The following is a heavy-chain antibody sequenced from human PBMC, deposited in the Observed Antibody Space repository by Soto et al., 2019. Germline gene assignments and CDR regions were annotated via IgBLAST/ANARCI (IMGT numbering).Heavy chain of an antibody. V-gene: IGHV1-3*01. CDR3: ARTSGYYFFDY. CDR1: GYTFTTYA. CDR2: INAGNGNT. Sequence: ASVKVSCKASGYTFTTYAMHWVRQAPGQRLERMGWINAGNGNTKYSQKFQGRVTITRDTSASTAYMELSSLRSEDTAVYYCARTSGYYFFDYWGQGTLVTVSS. J-gene: IGHJ4*02. D-gene: IGHD3-3*01.